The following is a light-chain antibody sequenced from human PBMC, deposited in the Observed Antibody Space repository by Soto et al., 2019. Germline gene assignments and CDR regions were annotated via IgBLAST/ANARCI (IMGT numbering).Light chain of an antibody. CDR1: SGDVCGYNY. J-gene: IGLJ1*01. CDR3: SSYAGSNPYV. Sequence: QSLLTQPPSSSGSPGQLITSSCTGTSGDVCGYNYVSWYQQHPGKAPKLMIYEVSKRPSGVPDRFAGSKSGNTASLTVSGLQAEDEADYYCSSYAGSNPYVFGTGTKVTVL. CDR2: EVS. V-gene: IGLV2-8*01.